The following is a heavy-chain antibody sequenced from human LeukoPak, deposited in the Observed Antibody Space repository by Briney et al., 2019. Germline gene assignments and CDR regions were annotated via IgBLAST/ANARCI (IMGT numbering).Heavy chain of an antibody. CDR1: GYSFTSYW. D-gene: IGHD2-2*01. V-gene: IGHV5-51*01. CDR3: ARRVGYCSSTSCYYFDY. Sequence: GESLKISCKGSGYSFTSYWIGWVRQMPGKGPEWMGIIYPGDSDTRYSPSFQGQVTISADESISTAYLQWSSLKASDTAMYYCARRVGYCSSTSCYYFDYWGQGTLVTVSS. J-gene: IGHJ4*02. CDR2: IYPGDSDT.